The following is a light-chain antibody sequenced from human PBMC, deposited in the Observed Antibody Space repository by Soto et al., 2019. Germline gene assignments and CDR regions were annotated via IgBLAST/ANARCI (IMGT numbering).Light chain of an antibody. CDR3: QHYTSYSEA. Sequence: DLPLTPSPSTLAGSVVARVTITCRASHTISSWLAWSQQKPGKAPKLLIYKASTLKSGVPSRFSGSGSGTEFNLTISSLQPGDFATYYCQHYTSYSEAFGQGTKVDI. CDR2: KAS. V-gene: IGKV1-5*03. CDR1: HTISSW. J-gene: IGKJ1*01.